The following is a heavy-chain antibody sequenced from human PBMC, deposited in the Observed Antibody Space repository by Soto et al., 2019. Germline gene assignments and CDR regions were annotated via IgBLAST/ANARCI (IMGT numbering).Heavy chain of an antibody. CDR2: IQSGGTT. V-gene: IGHV3-66*01. CDR3: XXXXXXXXXXXXYXXXXXX. J-gene: IGHJ6*03. CDR1: GFTVSSKY. D-gene: IGHD4-17*01. Sequence: EVQLVESGGGLVQPGGSLRLSCAASGFTVSSKYMTWVRQAPGKGLEWVSLIQSGGTTYYADSVKGRFTISRDTSENTLHLQMDSLRVEDTAXYXCXXXXXXXXXXXXYXXXXXXWXKGTTV.